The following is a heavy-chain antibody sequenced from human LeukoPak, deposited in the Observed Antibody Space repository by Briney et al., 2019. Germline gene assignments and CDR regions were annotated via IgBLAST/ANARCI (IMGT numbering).Heavy chain of an antibody. Sequence: GASVKVSCKVSGYTFTHYYMHWVQQAPGKGLEWMGLVDPEDGETIYAEKFQGRVTITADTSTDTAYMELSSLRSEDTAVYYCATGSPYSSGRDYWGQGTLVTVSS. V-gene: IGHV1-69-2*01. D-gene: IGHD6-19*01. J-gene: IGHJ4*02. CDR3: ATGSPYSSGRDY. CDR1: GYTFTHYY. CDR2: VDPEDGET.